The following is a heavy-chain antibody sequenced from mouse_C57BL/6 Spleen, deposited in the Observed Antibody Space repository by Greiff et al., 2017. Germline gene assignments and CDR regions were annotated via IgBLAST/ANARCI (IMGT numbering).Heavy chain of an antibody. CDR1: GYTFTSYW. CDR2: IYPGNSDT. V-gene: IGHV1-5*01. CDR3: TRYGTVVATGYFDV. J-gene: IGHJ1*03. D-gene: IGHD1-1*01. Sequence: VQLQQSGTVLARPGASVKMSCKTSGYTFTSYWMHWVKQRPGQGLEWIGAIYPGNSDTSYNQKFKGKAKLTAVTSASTAYMELSSLTNEDSAVYYCTRYGTVVATGYFDVWGTGTTVTVSS.